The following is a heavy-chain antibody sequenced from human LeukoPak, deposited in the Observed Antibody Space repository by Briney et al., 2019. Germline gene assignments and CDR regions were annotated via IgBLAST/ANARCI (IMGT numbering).Heavy chain of an antibody. Sequence: PSETLSLTCTVSGDSISSYFWSWIRQPPGKGLEWIGNISYSGSTKYNPSLKSRVTISLDTSKKQFSLKLSSVTAADTAVYYCARGLYYYENSGSEASGVDDAFDIWGQGTMVTVSS. J-gene: IGHJ3*02. D-gene: IGHD3-22*01. V-gene: IGHV4-59*01. CDR3: ARGLYYYENSGSEASGVDDAFDI. CDR2: ISYSGST. CDR1: GDSISSYF.